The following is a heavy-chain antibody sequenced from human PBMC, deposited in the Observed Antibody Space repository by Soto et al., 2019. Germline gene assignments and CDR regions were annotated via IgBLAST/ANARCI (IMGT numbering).Heavy chain of an antibody. D-gene: IGHD6-13*01. CDR2: IDPSDSYT. CDR1: GSIFTTDF. J-gene: IGHJ5*02. V-gene: IGHV5-10-1*01. Sequence: ISCKGSGSIFTTDFISLVRQMPGKGLEWMGRIDPSDSYTSYSPSSQGHVTISVDKSISTAYLQWSSLKASDTAMYYCARLRIAAPGNPGPWGQGTLVTVPQ. CDR3: ARLRIAAPGNPGP.